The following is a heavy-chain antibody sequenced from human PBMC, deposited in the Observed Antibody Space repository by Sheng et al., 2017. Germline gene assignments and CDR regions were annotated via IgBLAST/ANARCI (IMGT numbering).Heavy chain of an antibody. Sequence: QVQLQESGPGLVKPSETLSLTCTVSGGYISSHYWTWIRQSPGKGLEWIGYMYYSGSTTYNPSLKSRVTISFGTSKNQFSLKXTSVTAADTALYYCARNTDRHDAFGIWGQGTMVTVSS. CDR3: ARNTDRHDAFGI. CDR2: MYYSGST. CDR1: GGYISSHY. D-gene: IGHD1-1*01. J-gene: IGHJ3*02. V-gene: IGHV4-59*11.